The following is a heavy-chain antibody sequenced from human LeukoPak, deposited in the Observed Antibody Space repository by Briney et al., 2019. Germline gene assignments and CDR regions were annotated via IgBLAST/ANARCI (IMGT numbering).Heavy chain of an antibody. CDR3: ARDSVEYSSSSSDY. J-gene: IGHJ4*02. V-gene: IGHV3-30-3*01. Sequence: AGGSLRLSCAASGSTFSSYAMHWVRQAPGKGLEWVAVISYDGSNKYYADSVKGRFTISRDNSKNTLYLQMNSLRAEDTAVYYCARDSVEYSSSSSDYWGQGTLVTVSS. CDR1: GSTFSSYA. CDR2: ISYDGSNK. D-gene: IGHD6-6*01.